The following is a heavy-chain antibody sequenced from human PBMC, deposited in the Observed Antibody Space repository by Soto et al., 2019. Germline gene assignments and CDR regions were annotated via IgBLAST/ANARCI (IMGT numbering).Heavy chain of an antibody. D-gene: IGHD1-26*01. V-gene: IGHV4-59*12. CDR2: IDYSGST. J-gene: IGHJ4*02. CDR3: ARGESYYRFGY. CDR1: GGSLSGYC. Sequence: SETLSLTCTVAGGSLSGYCCSWIRQPLGKGVEWVGYIDYSGSTNYNPYLKSRVTISVDTSKNQFSLKLSSVTAADMAVYYCARGESYYRFGYWGEGTLVTVSS.